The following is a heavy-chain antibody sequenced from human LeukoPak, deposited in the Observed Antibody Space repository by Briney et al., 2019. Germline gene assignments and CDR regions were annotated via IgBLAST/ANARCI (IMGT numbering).Heavy chain of an antibody. J-gene: IGHJ4*02. CDR3: ARARPRWDFDY. V-gene: IGHV3-11*04. D-gene: IGHD5-24*01. CDR2: VSSSGSSI. Sequence: GGSLRLSCAASGFNFSDYYMSWIRQAPGKGLEWISYVSSSGSSIYYADSVKGRFTISRDNAKRSLNLQMNSLRVEDTAVYYCARARPRWDFDYWGQGTLVTVSS. CDR1: GFNFSDYY.